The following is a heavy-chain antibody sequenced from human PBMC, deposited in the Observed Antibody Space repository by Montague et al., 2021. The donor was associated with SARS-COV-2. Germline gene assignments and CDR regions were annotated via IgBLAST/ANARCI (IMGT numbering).Heavy chain of an antibody. D-gene: IGHD1-26*01. CDR3: WGGVGAPYYYYGMDV. J-gene: IGHJ6*02. CDR2: IYHSGST. CDR1: GYSISSGYY. V-gene: IGHV4-38-2*02. Sequence: SETLSLTCTVSGYSISSGYYWGWIRQPPGKGLEWIGSIYHSGSTYYNPSLKSRVTISVDTSKNQFSLKLISVTAADTAMYYSWGGVGAPYYYYGMDVWGQGTTVTVSS.